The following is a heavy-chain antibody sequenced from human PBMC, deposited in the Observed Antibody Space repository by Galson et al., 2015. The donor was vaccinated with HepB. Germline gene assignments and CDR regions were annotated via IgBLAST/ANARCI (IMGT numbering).Heavy chain of an antibody. CDR2: IYYSGST. CDR3: ARDRYYYDSSGYYWRYFDY. V-gene: IGHV4-39*07. D-gene: IGHD3-22*01. J-gene: IGHJ4*02. Sequence: SETLSLTCTVSGGSISSSSYYWGWIRQPPGKGLEWIGSIYYSGSTYYNPSLKSRVTISVDTSKNQFSLKLSSVTAADTAVYYCARDRYYYDSSGYYWRYFDYWGQGTLVTVSS. CDR1: GGSISSSSYY.